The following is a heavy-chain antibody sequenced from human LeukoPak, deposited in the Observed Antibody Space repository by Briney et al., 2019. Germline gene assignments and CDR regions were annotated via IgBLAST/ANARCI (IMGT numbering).Heavy chain of an antibody. CDR1: GFTVSSNY. CDR3: ARAPGPSRTSGAPGD. D-gene: IGHD2-8*01. CDR2: IYGGGST. Sequence: PGGSLRLSCAASGFTVSSNYMSWVRQAPGKGLEWVSVIYGGGSTFYADSVKGRFTISGDNSKNTLYLQMNSLRAEDTAVYYCARAPGPSRTSGAPGDWGQGTLLTVSS. J-gene: IGHJ4*02. V-gene: IGHV3-53*01.